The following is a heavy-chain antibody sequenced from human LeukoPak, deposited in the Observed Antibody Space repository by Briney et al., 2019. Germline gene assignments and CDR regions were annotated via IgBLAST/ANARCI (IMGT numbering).Heavy chain of an antibody. CDR3: ARNYCSSTSCYFGV. D-gene: IGHD2-2*01. V-gene: IGHV4-38-2*02. CDR2: IYHSGST. J-gene: IGHJ4*02. CDR1: GYSISSGYY. Sequence: PSETLSLTCTVSGYSISSGYYWGWIRQPPGKGLEWIGSIYHSGSTYYNPSLKSRATISVDTSKNQFSLKLSSVTAADTAVYYCARNYCSSTSCYFGVWGQGTLVTVSS.